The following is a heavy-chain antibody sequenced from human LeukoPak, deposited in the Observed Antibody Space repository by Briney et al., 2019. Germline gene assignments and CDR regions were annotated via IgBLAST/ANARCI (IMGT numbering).Heavy chain of an antibody. V-gene: IGHV3-53*01. CDR3: ARVADTHICDY. CDR1: GITVSSNY. CDR2: IYRGTTT. D-gene: IGHD2-21*01. J-gene: IGHJ4*02. Sequence: GGSLRLSCEASGITVSSNYMSWVRQAPGKGLEWVSVIYRGTTTDYADSVRGRFTISRDNSRNTLYLQMNSLRAEDTALYYCARVADTHICDYWGQGTLVTVSS.